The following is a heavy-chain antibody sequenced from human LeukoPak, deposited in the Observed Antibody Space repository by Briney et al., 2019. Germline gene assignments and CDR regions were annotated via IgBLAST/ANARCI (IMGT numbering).Heavy chain of an antibody. J-gene: IGHJ5*02. CDR3: AKTLHGCEHGGGAFDP. D-gene: IGHD4/OR15-4a*01. CDR1: GFTFSSYG. CDR2: IWYDGSNK. V-gene: IGHV3-33*06. Sequence: GRSLRLSCAASGFTFSSYGMHWVRQAPGKGLEWVAVIWYDGSNKYYADSVKGRFTISRDNSKNTLYLQMNSLRAEDTAVYYCAKTLHGCEHGGGAFDPWGQGSLVTVSS.